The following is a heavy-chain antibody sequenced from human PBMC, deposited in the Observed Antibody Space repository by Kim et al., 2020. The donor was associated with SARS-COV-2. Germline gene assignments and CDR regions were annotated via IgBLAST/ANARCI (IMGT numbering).Heavy chain of an antibody. Sequence: ASVKVSCKTSGYSFSNYTMSWVRQARGQQLEWMGWIDTSNGNPSYAQGFTGRFVFSLDSSVSTAYLQINSLKTDDTALYYCARGQGSSHWYSFDFLGLG. CDR2: IDTSNGNP. J-gene: IGHJ4*02. D-gene: IGHD2-21*01. V-gene: IGHV7-4-1*02. CDR1: GYSFSNYT. CDR3: ARGQGSSHWYSFDF.